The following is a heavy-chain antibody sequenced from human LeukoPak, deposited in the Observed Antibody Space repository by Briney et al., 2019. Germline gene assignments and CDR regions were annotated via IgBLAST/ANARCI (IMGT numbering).Heavy chain of an antibody. CDR3: ARPRDFWSGYYLDY. Sequence: PGGSLRLSCAASGFSFSSYAMHWVRQAPGQGLEYVSAISSNGGSTYYANSVKGRFTMSRDNSKNTLYLQMGSLRAEDMAVYHCARPRDFWSGYYLDYWGQGTLVTVSS. CDR1: GFSFSSYA. CDR2: ISSNGGST. J-gene: IGHJ4*02. V-gene: IGHV3-64*01. D-gene: IGHD3-3*01.